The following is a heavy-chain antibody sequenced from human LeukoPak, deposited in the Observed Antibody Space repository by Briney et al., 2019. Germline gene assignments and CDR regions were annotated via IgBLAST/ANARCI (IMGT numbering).Heavy chain of an antibody. CDR1: GFTFSSYA. Sequence: GGSLRLSCAASGFTFSSYAMSGVRQAPGKGVEWVSAISGSGGSTYYADPVKGRFTISRDNAKNTLYLQMNSLRAEDTAVYYCAKDLRYYDGYWGQGTLVTVSS. D-gene: IGHD3-22*01. CDR3: AKDLRYYDGY. CDR2: ISGSGGST. J-gene: IGHJ4*02. V-gene: IGHV3-23*01.